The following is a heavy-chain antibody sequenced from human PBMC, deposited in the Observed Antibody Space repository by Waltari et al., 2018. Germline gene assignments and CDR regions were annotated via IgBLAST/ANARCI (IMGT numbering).Heavy chain of an antibody. J-gene: IGHJ4*02. Sequence: EVQLVESGGGLVQPGGSLRLSCAASGFPFSSSAMSWVRQAPGKGLEWVSAISGSGGSTYYADSVKGRFTISRDNSKNTLYLQMNSLRAEDTAVYYCAGGGLRFLEWLLPWGQGTLVTVSS. CDR1: GFPFSSSA. V-gene: IGHV3-23*04. D-gene: IGHD3-3*01. CDR2: ISGSGGST. CDR3: AGGGLRFLEWLLP.